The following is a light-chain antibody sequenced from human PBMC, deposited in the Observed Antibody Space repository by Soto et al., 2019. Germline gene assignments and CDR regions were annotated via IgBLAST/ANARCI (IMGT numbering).Light chain of an antibody. CDR1: SGTIASNY. J-gene: IGLJ2*01. Sequence: NFMLTQPHSMSESPGKTITISCTRSSGTIASNYVYWYQHRPDTSPSIVIYEDDQRSSGVTDRFSGSIDRSSNSASLTISGLKSEDEADYFCQSYDSDTVIFGGGTKLTVL. CDR3: QSYDSDTVI. CDR2: EDD. V-gene: IGLV6-57*01.